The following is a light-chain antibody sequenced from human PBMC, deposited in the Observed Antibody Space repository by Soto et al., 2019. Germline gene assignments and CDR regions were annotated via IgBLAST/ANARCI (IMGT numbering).Light chain of an antibody. CDR2: EVS. Sequence: QSVLTQPASVSGSPGQSITISCTGTSSDVGGYNYVSWYQQHPGKAPKLMIYEVSNRPSGVSNRFSGSKSGNTASLTISGRQAEDEADYYCSSYTSSITYVFGAGTKVTVL. V-gene: IGLV2-14*01. CDR1: SSDVGGYNY. CDR3: SSYTSSITYV. J-gene: IGLJ1*01.